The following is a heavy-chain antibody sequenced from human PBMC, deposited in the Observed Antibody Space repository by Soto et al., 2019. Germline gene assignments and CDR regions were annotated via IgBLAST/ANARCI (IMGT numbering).Heavy chain of an antibody. CDR2: INSDGSST. CDR1: GFTFSSYW. J-gene: IGHJ3*02. D-gene: IGHD3-10*01. V-gene: IGHV3-74*01. Sequence: VQLVESGGGLVQPGGSLRLSCAASGFTFSSYWMHWVRQAPGKGLVWVSRINSDGSSTSYADSVKGRFTISRDNAKNTLYLQMNSLGAEDTAVYYCARVFFFGETEDAFDIWGQGTMVTVSS. CDR3: ARVFFFGETEDAFDI.